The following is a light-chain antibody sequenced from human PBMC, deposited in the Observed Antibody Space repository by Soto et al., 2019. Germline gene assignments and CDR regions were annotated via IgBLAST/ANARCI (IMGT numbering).Light chain of an antibody. V-gene: IGKV1-5*03. Sequence: DIQMTQSPSTLSASVGDRVNITCRATQSISKWLAWYQQKPGKAPNLLFYTASTLESGVPSRFSASGAGTEFTLTISSLQPDDFARYYCQQYNSYSWRAFGQGTKLEIK. CDR3: QQYNSYSWRA. CDR1: QSISKW. J-gene: IGKJ2*01. CDR2: TAS.